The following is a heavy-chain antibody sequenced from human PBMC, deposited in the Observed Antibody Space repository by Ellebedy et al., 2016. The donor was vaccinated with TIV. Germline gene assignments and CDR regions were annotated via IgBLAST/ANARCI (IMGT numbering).Heavy chain of an antibody. D-gene: IGHD2-15*01. Sequence: AASVKVSCKASGYTFISYTMHWVRQAPGQRLEWMGWINAGNGNTKYSQKFQGRVTITRDTSASTAYMELRSLRSEDTAVYYCARDACRTFSGGRCYSHYYGMDVWGQGTTVTVSS. J-gene: IGHJ6*02. CDR2: INAGNGNT. V-gene: IGHV1-3*01. CDR3: ARDACRTFSGGRCYSHYYGMDV. CDR1: GYTFISYT.